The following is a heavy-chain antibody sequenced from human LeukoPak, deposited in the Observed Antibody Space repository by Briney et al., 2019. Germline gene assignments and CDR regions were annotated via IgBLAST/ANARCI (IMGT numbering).Heavy chain of an antibody. V-gene: IGHV1-69*05. Sequence: SVKVSCKASGCTFSSYAISWVRQAPGQGLEWMGGIIPIFGTANYAQKFQGRVTITTDESTSTAYMELSSLRSEETAVYYCARTPSCSGGSCYQTIYYYYYMDVWGKGTTVTVSS. D-gene: IGHD2-15*01. CDR3: ARTPSCSGGSCYQTIYYYYYMDV. J-gene: IGHJ6*03. CDR1: GCTFSSYA. CDR2: IIPIFGTA.